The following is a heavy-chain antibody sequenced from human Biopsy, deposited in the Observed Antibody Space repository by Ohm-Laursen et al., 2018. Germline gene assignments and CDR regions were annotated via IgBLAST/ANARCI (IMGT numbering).Heavy chain of an antibody. J-gene: IGHJ4*02. Sequence: SLRLSCAAPGFTFSSYAMNWFRQAPGKGLEWVSTISGNSDIIYDTDSVKGRFTISRDNSKNTLYLQMNSLRADDTAAYYCALAAAQTVTHFDYWGQGTLVTVSS. CDR2: ISGNSDII. CDR1: GFTFSSYA. CDR3: ALAAAQTVTHFDY. V-gene: IGHV3-23*01. D-gene: IGHD4-17*01.